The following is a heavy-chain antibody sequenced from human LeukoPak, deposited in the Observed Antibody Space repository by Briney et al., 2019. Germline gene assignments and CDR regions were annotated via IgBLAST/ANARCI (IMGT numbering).Heavy chain of an antibody. Sequence: GGSLRLSCAASGFTFDDYAMHWVRQAPGKGLEWVSGISWNSGSIGYADSVKGRFTISRDNAKNSLYLQMNGLRAEDTALYYCAKAIQGRTWYYYYAMDVWGQGTTVTISS. CDR2: ISWNSGSI. J-gene: IGHJ6*02. CDR3: AKAIQGRTWYYYYAMDV. D-gene: IGHD3-10*01. V-gene: IGHV3-9*01. CDR1: GFTFDDYA.